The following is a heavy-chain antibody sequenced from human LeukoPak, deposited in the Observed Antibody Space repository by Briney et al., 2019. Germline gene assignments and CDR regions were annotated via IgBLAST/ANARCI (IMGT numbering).Heavy chain of an antibody. D-gene: IGHD1-26*01. V-gene: IGHV1-24*01. CDR3: ATDNHPGIVGALGALYYYGMDV. J-gene: IGHJ6*02. CDR1: GYTLTELS. Sequence: ASVKVSCKVSGYTLTELSMHWVRQAPGKGLEWMGGFDPEDGETIYAQKFQGRVTMTEDTSTDTAYMELSSLRSEDTAVYYCATDNHPGIVGALGALYYYGMDVWGQGTLVTVSS. CDR2: FDPEDGET.